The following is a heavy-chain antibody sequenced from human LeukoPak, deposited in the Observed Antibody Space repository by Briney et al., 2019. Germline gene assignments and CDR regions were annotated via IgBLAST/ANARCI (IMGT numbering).Heavy chain of an antibody. D-gene: IGHD3-22*01. J-gene: IGHJ4*02. CDR1: GYTFTGYY. CDR2: ISAYNGNT. CDR3: AREIYYDSSGSPDY. Sequence: ASVKVSCKASGYTFTGYYMHWVRQAPGQGLEWMGWISAYNGNTNYAQKLQGRVTMTTDTSTSTAYMELRSLRSDDTAVYYCAREIYYDSSGSPDYWGQGTLVTVSS. V-gene: IGHV1-18*04.